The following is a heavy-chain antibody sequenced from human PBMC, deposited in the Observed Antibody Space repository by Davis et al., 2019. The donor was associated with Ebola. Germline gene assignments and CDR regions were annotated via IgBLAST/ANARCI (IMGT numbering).Heavy chain of an antibody. D-gene: IGHD3-9*01. CDR1: GGSFSSHP. V-gene: IGHV1-69*13. CDR3: ARDFDGGNYYFDY. J-gene: IGHJ4*02. CDR2: IIPIFDTP. Sequence: SVKVSCRTSGGSFSSHPISWVRQAPRQGLEWMGGIIPIFDTPHYAQKFQGRITITADASTSTAYMELSSLRSEDTATYFCARDFDGGNYYFDYWGPGTPVTVAS.